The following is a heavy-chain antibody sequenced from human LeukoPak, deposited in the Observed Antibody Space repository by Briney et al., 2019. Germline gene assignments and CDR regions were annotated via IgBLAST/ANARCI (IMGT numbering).Heavy chain of an antibody. CDR2: INPNSGGT. CDR3: ARGLSQSYYDFWSGYVNYFDY. D-gene: IGHD3-3*01. CDR1: GYTFTGYY. J-gene: IGHJ4*02. V-gene: IGHV1-2*02. Sequence: ASVKVSCKASGYTFTGYYMHWVRQAPGQGLEWMGWINPNSGGTNYAQKFQGRVTMTRDTSISTAYMELSSLRSEDTAVYYCARGLSQSYYDFWSGYVNYFDYWGQGTLVTVSS.